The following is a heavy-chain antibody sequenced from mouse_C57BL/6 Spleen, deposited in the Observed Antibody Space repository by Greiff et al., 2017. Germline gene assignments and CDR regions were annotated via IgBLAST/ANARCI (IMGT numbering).Heavy chain of an antibody. Sequence: VQLQQSGPELVKPGASVKISCKASGYTFTDYYLNWVKQSHGKSLEWIGDINPNNGGTSYNQKFKGKATLTVDKSSSTAYMELRSLTSEDSAVYYCARRRLTGYFDYWGQGTTLTVSS. CDR1: GYTFTDYY. D-gene: IGHD4-1*01. J-gene: IGHJ2*01. V-gene: IGHV1-26*01. CDR2: INPNNGGT. CDR3: ARRRLTGYFDY.